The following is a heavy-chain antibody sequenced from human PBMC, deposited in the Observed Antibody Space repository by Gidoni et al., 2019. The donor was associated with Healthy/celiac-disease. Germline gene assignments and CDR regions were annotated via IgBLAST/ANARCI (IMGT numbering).Heavy chain of an antibody. CDR3: ARGGQQLALSSGWFDP. J-gene: IGHJ5*02. D-gene: IGHD6-13*01. V-gene: IGHV5-51*01. Sequence: VQLVPSGAEVKKPGESLKISCKGSGYSFTSYWIGWVRQMPGKGLEWMGRIYPGDSDTRYSPSFQGQVTISADKSISTAYLQWSSLKASDTAMYYCARGGQQLALSSGWFDPWGQGTLVTVSS. CDR1: GYSFTSYW. CDR2: IYPGDSDT.